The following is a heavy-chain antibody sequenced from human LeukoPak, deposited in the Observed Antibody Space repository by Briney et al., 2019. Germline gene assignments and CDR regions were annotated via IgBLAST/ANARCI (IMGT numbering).Heavy chain of an antibody. CDR1: GFTFSDYY. Sequence: GGSLRLSCAASGFTFSDYYMSWIRQAPGKGLEWVAHIKQDGSEKYYVDSVKGRFTISRGNTKNSVYLQMNSLRAEDTAVYYCARMITIFGVVIIGFDYWGQGTLVTVSS. V-gene: IGHV3-7*01. J-gene: IGHJ4*02. CDR2: IKQDGSEK. D-gene: IGHD3-3*01. CDR3: ARMITIFGVVIIGFDY.